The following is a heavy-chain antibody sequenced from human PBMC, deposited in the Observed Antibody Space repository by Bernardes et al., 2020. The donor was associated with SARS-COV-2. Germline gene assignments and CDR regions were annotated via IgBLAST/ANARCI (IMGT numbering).Heavy chain of an antibody. CDR2: IYPGDSDT. Sequence: GESLKISCKGSGYSFTSYWIGWVRQMPGKGLEWMGIIYPGDSDTRYSPSFQGQVTISADKSISTAYLQWSSLKASDTAMYYCARWDHYYDSSGVEVIDAFDIWGQVTMVTVSS. D-gene: IGHD3-22*01. J-gene: IGHJ3*02. V-gene: IGHV5-51*01. CDR1: GYSFTSYW. CDR3: ARWDHYYDSSGVEVIDAFDI.